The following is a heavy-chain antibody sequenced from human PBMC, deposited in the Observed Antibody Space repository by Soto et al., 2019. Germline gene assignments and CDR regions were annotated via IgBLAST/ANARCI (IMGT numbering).Heavy chain of an antibody. CDR2: IYPGDSDA. J-gene: IGHJ4*02. D-gene: IGHD3-10*01. Sequence: GESLKISCKASGYNFISYWIAWVRQMPGKGLEWMGIIYPGDSDATYSPSFEGQVTFSVDKSITTGYLQWISLKASDTAMYYCARQAYFGSGTYYSDYWGQGTQVTVSS. V-gene: IGHV5-51*01. CDR3: ARQAYFGSGTYYSDY. CDR1: GYNFISYW.